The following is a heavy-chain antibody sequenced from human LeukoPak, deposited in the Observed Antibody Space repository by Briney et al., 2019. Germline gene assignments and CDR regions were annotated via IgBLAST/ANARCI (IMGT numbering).Heavy chain of an antibody. CDR2: IYHSGST. J-gene: IGHJ6*03. D-gene: IGHD3-22*01. CDR1: GGSISSGGYY. Sequence: KSSETLSLTCTVSGGSISSGGYYWSWIRQPPGKGLEWIGYIYHSGSTYYNPSLKSRVTISVDRSKNQFSLKLSSVTAADTAVYYCARVGSGYYSTYYYYYMDVWGKGTTVTVSS. V-gene: IGHV4-30-2*01. CDR3: ARVGSGYYSTYYYYYMDV.